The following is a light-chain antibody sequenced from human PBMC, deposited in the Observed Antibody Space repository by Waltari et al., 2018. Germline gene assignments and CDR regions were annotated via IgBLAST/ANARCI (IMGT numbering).Light chain of an antibody. CDR3: AVWDDSLSGRV. CDR1: RSNIGTTY. Sequence: QSVLTQPPSASGTPGQRVTISCSGSRSNIGTTYVYWYQQLPGTAPKLLLYRNNQRPYGVPARFSGSKSGTSASLAISGLRSEDEADYHCAVWDDSLSGRVFGGGTKVTVL. J-gene: IGLJ3*02. CDR2: RNN. V-gene: IGLV1-47*01.